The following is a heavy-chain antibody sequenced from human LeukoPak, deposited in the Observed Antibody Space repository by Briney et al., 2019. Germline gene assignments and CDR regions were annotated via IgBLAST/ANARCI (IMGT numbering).Heavy chain of an antibody. CDR2: IYTSGST. Sequence: PSETLSLTCTVSGGSISSGSYYWSWIRQPAGKGLEWIGRIYTSGSTYYNPSLKSRVTISVHTSKNQFSLKLSPVTAADTAVYYCARTTEGGYTYDYFYYYYMDVWGKGTTVTISS. CDR3: ARTTEGGYTYDYFYYYYMDV. D-gene: IGHD5-18*01. CDR1: GGSISSGSYY. V-gene: IGHV4-61*02. J-gene: IGHJ6*03.